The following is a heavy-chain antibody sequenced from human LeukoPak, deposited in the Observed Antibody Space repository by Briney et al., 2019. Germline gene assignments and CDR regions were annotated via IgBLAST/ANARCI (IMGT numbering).Heavy chain of an antibody. J-gene: IGHJ4*02. CDR2: IYTSGST. Sequence: SETLSLTCTVSGGSISSYYWSWIRQPAGRGLEWIGRIYTSGSTNYNPSLKSRVTMSVDTSKNQFSLKLSSVTAADTAVYYCARDTYYYDSSGYTYYFDYWGQGTLVTVSS. CDR1: GGSISSYY. V-gene: IGHV4-4*07. CDR3: ARDTYYYDSSGYTYYFDY. D-gene: IGHD3-22*01.